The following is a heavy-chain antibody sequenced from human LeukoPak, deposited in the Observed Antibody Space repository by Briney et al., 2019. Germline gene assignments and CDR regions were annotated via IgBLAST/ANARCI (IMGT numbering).Heavy chain of an antibody. CDR3: ARTRPNRDYLYYYMDV. D-gene: IGHD2/OR15-2a*01. V-gene: IGHV4-59*11. CDR2: IYYSGST. CDR1: GGSISSHY. Sequence: SETLSLTCTVSGGSISSHYWSWIRQPPGKGLEWIGYIYYSGSTNYNPSLKSRVTISVDTSKNQFSVKLSSVTAADTAVYYCARTRPNRDYLYYYMDVWGKGTTVTVSS. J-gene: IGHJ6*03.